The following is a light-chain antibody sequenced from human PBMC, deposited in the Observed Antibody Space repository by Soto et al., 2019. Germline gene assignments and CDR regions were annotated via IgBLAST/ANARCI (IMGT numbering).Light chain of an antibody. V-gene: IGKV3-15*01. CDR2: GAS. CDR1: QSVSSN. Sequence: ETVMTQSPATLSVSPGERATLSCRASQSVSSNLAWYQQKPGQAPRLLISGASTRATGIPARISGSGSGTEFTLTISSLQSEDFAIYYCQQYNNWPLTFGQGTKLEIK. CDR3: QQYNNWPLT. J-gene: IGKJ2*01.